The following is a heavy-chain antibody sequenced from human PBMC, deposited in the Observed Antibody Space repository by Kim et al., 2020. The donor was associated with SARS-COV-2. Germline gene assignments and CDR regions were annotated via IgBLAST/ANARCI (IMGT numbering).Heavy chain of an antibody. D-gene: IGHD3-3*01. Sequence: NPSLKSRVTRSVDTSKNQFTLKLSSVTAADTAVYYCARQGDFWSGYPFDYWGQGTLVTVSS. V-gene: IGHV4-59*08. J-gene: IGHJ4*02. CDR3: ARQGDFWSGYPFDY.